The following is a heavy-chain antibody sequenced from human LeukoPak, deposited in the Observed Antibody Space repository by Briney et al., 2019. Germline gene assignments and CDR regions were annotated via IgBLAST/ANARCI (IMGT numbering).Heavy chain of an antibody. V-gene: IGHV1-2*02. J-gene: IGHJ4*02. CDR1: GYTFTVYY. CDR3: ARGSSGWYDY. Sequence: RASVTVSFTASGYTFTVYYMHWVRQAPGQGLEWMGWINPNSGGTNYAQKFQGRSTMTRDTSISTACMELSRLRSDDTAVYYCARGSSGWYDYWGQGTLVTVSA. D-gene: IGHD6-19*01. CDR2: INPNSGGT.